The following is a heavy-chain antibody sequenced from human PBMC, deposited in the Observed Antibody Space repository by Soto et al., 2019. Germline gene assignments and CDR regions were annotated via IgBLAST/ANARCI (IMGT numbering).Heavy chain of an antibody. D-gene: IGHD3-10*01. J-gene: IGHJ4*02. CDR3: TRIYGSGTYLPDF. CDR2: IRSRAYGGAA. CDR1: GYSFDGYG. Sequence: EVQMVESGGGLEKPGRSLRLSCKGSGYSFDGYGVSWFRRAPGKGLEWVGFIRSRAYGGAADYAASVMGRFTISRDDPRSIAYLQMTSLKVEDTAVYYCTRIYGSGTYLPDFWGQGTLVTVSS. V-gene: IGHV3-49*05.